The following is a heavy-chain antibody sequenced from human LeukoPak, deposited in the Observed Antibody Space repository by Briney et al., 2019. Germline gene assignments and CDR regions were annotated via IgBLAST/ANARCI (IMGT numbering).Heavy chain of an antibody. Sequence: SETLSLTCAVYGGSFSGYYWSWIRQPPGKGLEWIGEINHSGSTNYNPSLKSRVTISVDTSKNQFSLKLSSVTAADTAVYYCARFPGRQLWFVGYMDVWGKGTTATVSS. CDR3: ARFPGRQLWFVGYMDV. CDR1: GGSFSGYY. D-gene: IGHD5-18*01. J-gene: IGHJ6*03. CDR2: INHSGST. V-gene: IGHV4-34*01.